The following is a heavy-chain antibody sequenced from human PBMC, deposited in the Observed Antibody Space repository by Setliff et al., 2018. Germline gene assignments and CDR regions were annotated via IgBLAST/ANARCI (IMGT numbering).Heavy chain of an antibody. CDR1: GYTFTSHY. CDR2: INPSSGRT. CDR3: ARDVFPYHYEGAFDI. V-gene: IGHV1-46*01. D-gene: IGHD3-22*01. J-gene: IGHJ3*02. Sequence: ASVKVSCKASGYTFTSHYMHWVRQAPGLGLEWMGTINPSSGRTSYAQKFQGRVTMTRDTSTNTVYRDMSSLRSEGTAVYYCARDVFPYHYEGAFDIWGQGTMVTVSS.